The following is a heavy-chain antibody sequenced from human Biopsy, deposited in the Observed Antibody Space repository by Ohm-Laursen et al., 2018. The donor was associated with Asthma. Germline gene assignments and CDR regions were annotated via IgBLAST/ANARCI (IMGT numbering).Heavy chain of an antibody. CDR1: GFTFSSYG. D-gene: IGHD3-3*01. CDR2: MSFDGRQT. CDR3: AKERYYDFWSGYPI. J-gene: IGHJ3*02. V-gene: IGHV3-30*18. Sequence: SLRLSCTASGFTFSSYGMHWVRQAPGKGLEWVAVMSFDGRQTYYADSVKGRFTISRGNSKNTLYLQMNSLRAEDTAVYYCAKERYYDFWSGYPIWGQGTMVTVSS.